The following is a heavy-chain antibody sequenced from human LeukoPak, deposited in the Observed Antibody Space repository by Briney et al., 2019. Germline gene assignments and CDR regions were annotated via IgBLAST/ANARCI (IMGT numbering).Heavy chain of an antibody. V-gene: IGHV3-30-3*01. CDR3: ARDRSRNYSCDY. CDR1: GFTFSSHA. D-gene: IGHD2-2*01. J-gene: IGHJ4*02. CDR2: ISYDGSIK. Sequence: PGRSLRLSCAASGFTFSSHAMHWVRQAPAKGLEWVAFISYDGSIKYYADSVKGRFTISRDHSKNTLYLQMSSLRTEDTAVYYCARDRSRNYSCDYWGQGTLVSVSS.